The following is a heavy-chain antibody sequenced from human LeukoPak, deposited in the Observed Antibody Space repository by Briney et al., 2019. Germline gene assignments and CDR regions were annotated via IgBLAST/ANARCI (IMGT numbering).Heavy chain of an antibody. J-gene: IGHJ4*02. V-gene: IGHV3-23*01. D-gene: IGHD3-9*01. CDR2: FSGSGGGT. CDR1: GFTFSSYA. CDR3: AKNTDYDILTPFDY. Sequence: PGGSLRLSCAASGFTFSSYAMSWVRQGPGKGLEWVSAFSGSGGGTYYADSVKGRFTISRDNSKNTLYLQMNSLTAEDTAVYYCAKNTDYDILTPFDYWGQGTLVTVSS.